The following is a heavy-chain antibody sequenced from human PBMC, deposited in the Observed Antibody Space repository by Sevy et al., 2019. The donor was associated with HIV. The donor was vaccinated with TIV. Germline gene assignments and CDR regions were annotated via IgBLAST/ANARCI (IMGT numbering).Heavy chain of an antibody. CDR3: ARRDGGSSPTRFDY. CDR2: IYTGGSA. J-gene: IGHJ4*02. D-gene: IGHD3-16*01. Sequence: GGYLRLSCAASGFSVSSNYMSWVRQAPGKGLEWVSVIYTGGSAYSADSVKGRFTISRDNSKNTLYLQMDSLRAEDTAVYYCARRDGGSSPTRFDYWGQGTLVTVSS. CDR1: GFSVSSNY. V-gene: IGHV3-53*01.